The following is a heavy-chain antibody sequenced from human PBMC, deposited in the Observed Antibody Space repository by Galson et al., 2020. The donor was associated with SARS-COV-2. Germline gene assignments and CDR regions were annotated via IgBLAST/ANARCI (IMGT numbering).Heavy chain of an antibody. J-gene: IGHJ3*02. CDR3: ARDSYTYDKSTHSMHPAAFDI. D-gene: IGHD3-9*01. Sequence: ASETLSPTCTVSDGSITSFSWSWTRQSAGKGMEWTGHINTRGDTNSNTPLKSRVPMSLDTSKKQFSLTLSSVTAADTAIYYCARDSYTYDKSTHSMHPAAFDIWGQGAMVTVSS. V-gene: IGHV4-4*07. CDR2: INTRGDT. CDR1: DGSITSFS.